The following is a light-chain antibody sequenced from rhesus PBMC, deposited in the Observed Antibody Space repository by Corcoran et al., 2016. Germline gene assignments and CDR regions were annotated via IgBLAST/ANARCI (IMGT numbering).Light chain of an antibody. CDR3: LQYNSKPFT. J-gene: IGKJ3*01. Sequence: DIQMTQSPSSLSASVGDRVTITCRASQTINSYLAWYQQRPGKVPKLLIYAASSLESGVPSRFSGSGSGTEFTLTIHSLQPEDFSTYYCLQYNSKPFTFGPGTKLDIK. CDR1: QTINSY. CDR2: AAS. V-gene: IGKV1S12*01.